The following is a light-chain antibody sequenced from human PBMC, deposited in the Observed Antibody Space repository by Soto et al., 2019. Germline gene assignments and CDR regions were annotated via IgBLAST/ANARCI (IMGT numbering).Light chain of an antibody. CDR2: EVS. J-gene: IGLJ1*01. Sequence: QSVLTQPASVSGSPGQSITISCTGTSSDVGGYNYVSWYQQHPGKAPKLMIYEVSNRPSGVSNRFSGSKSGNTASLTISGLQAAEEADYYCSSYTRSSTHYVFGTGTKVTVL. CDR3: SSYTRSSTHYV. CDR1: SSDVGGYNY. V-gene: IGLV2-14*01.